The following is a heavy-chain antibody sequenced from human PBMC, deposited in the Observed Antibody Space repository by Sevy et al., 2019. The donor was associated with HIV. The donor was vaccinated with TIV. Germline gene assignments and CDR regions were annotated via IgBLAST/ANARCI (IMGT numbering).Heavy chain of an antibody. CDR3: AKDLHSSIAAAPDY. CDR1: GFTFSSYG. V-gene: IGHV3-30*02. CDR2: IRYDGSNK. J-gene: IGHJ4*02. Sequence: GGSLRLSCAASGFTFSSYGMHWVCQAPGKGLELVAFIRYDGSNKYYADSVKGRFTISRDNSKNTLYLQMNSLRAEDTAVYYCAKDLHSSIAAAPDYWGQGTLVTVSS. D-gene: IGHD6-13*01.